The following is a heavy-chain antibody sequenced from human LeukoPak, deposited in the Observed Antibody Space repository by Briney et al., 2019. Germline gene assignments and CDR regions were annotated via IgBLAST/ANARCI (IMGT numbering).Heavy chain of an antibody. V-gene: IGHV4-59*01. D-gene: IGHD2-15*01. CDR1: GGSISSYY. Sequence: SETLSLTCTVSGGSISSYYWSWIRQPPGKGLEWIGYIYYSGSTNYNPSLKSRVTISVDTSKNQFSLKLSSVTAADTAAYYCARDRHCSGGSCYYFDYWGQGTLVTVSS. CDR2: IYYSGST. J-gene: IGHJ4*02. CDR3: ARDRHCSGGSCYYFDY.